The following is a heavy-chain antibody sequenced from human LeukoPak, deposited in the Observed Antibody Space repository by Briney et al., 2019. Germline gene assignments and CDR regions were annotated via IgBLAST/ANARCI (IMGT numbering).Heavy chain of an antibody. Sequence: SETLSLTCAVYGGSFSGYYWSWIRQPPGKGLEWMGEINHSGSTNYNPSLKSRVTISVDTSKNQFSLKLSSVTAADTAVYYCARTRRSTRGVAAAATSGYFDYWGQGTLVTVSS. D-gene: IGHD6-13*01. CDR2: INHSGST. CDR1: GGSFSGYY. CDR3: ARTRRSTRGVAAAATSGYFDY. J-gene: IGHJ4*02. V-gene: IGHV4-34*01.